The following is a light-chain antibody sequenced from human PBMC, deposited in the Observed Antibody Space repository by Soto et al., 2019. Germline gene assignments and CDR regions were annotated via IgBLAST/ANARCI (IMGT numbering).Light chain of an antibody. CDR1: QSISSW. V-gene: IGKV1-5*03. J-gene: IGKJ1*01. Sequence: DIQMTQPPSTLSASVGDRVTITCRASQSISSWLAWYQQKPGKAPKLLIYKASTLQSGVPSRFSGSGSGTEFTLAISSLQPDDSATYYCQQYNDNWTFGQGTK. CDR3: QQYNDNWT. CDR2: KAS.